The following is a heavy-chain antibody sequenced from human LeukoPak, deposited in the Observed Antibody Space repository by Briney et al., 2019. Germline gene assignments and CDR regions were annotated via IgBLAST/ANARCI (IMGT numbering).Heavy chain of an antibody. CDR3: ARHPGAVAGTWWFDP. V-gene: IGHV4-59*08. Sequence: SSETLSLTCTVSGGSISSYYWSWIRRPPGKGLEWIGYIYYSGSTNYNPSLKSRVTISVDTSKNQFSLKLSSVTAADTAVYYCARHPGAVAGTWWFDPWGQRTLVTVSS. CDR1: GGSISSYY. D-gene: IGHD6-19*01. CDR2: IYYSGST. J-gene: IGHJ5*02.